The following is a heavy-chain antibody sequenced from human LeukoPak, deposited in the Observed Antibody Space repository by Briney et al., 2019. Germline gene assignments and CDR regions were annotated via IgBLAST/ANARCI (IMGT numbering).Heavy chain of an antibody. D-gene: IGHD2-21*01. CDR3: MTFAVVAQIDY. CDR1: GFTFSHAW. J-gene: IGHJ4*02. CDR2: IINKGDGGTT. Sequence: GGSLRLSCATSGFTFSHAWMSWVRQAPGKGLEWVGRIINKGDGGTTDYAVPVKGRFTISRDDSKNTLYLQMNSLITEDTAVYYCMTFAVVAQIDYWGQGTLVTVSS. V-gene: IGHV3-15*01.